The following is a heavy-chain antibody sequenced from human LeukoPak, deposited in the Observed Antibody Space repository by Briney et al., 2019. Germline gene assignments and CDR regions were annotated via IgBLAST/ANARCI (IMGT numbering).Heavy chain of an antibody. CDR1: GFTFSGYS. CDR3: ARVRDAYNHPVVYFDY. V-gene: IGHV3-7*05. Sequence: PGGSLRLSCAASGFTFSGYSMSWVRQAPGKGLEGVANIKQDGSEKYYVESVKGRFTISRDNAKNSLYLQMNSLRVEDTAVYYCARVRDAYNHPVVYFDYWGQGTLVTVSS. J-gene: IGHJ4*02. D-gene: IGHD5-24*01. CDR2: IKQDGSEK.